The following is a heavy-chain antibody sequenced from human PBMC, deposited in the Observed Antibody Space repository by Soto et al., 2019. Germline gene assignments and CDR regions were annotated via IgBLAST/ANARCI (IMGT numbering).Heavy chain of an antibody. CDR2: ISYDGSNK. J-gene: IGHJ3*02. CDR3: AKDSLVYDSSGFDAFDI. CDR1: GFTFSSYG. V-gene: IGHV3-30*18. D-gene: IGHD3-22*01. Sequence: QVQLVESGGGVVQPGRSLRLSCAASGFTFSSYGMHGVRQAPGKGLEWVAVISYDGSNKYYADSVKGRFTISRDNSKNTLYLQMNSLRAEDSAVYYCAKDSLVYDSSGFDAFDIWGQGTMVTVSS.